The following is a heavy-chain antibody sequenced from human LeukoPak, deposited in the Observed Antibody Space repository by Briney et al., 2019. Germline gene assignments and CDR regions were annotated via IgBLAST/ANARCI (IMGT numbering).Heavy chain of an antibody. CDR1: GFTFSSSA. CDR3: ARERGLNWYFDL. CDR2: IKQDGSEK. V-gene: IGHV3-7*03. Sequence: GGSLRLSCAASGFTFSSSAMSWVRQAPGKGPEWVANIKQDGSEKYYVDSVKGRFTISRDNAKNSLYLQMNSLRAEDTAVYYCARERGLNWYFDLWGRGTLVTVSS. J-gene: IGHJ2*01.